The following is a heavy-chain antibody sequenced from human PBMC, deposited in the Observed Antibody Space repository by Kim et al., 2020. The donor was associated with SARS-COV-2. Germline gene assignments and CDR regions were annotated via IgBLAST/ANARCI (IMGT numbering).Heavy chain of an antibody. CDR2: MYYSGST. D-gene: IGHD3-3*01. CDR3: ARGRTFFGVVNYFHY. CDR1: GGPISSYY. J-gene: IGHJ4*02. V-gene: IGHV4-59*01. Sequence: SETLSLTCTVSGGPISSYYWSWIRQPPGKGLEWIGYMYYSGSTNYNPSLKSRVTISVDTSKNQFSLKLSSVTAADTAVYYCARGRTFFGVVNYFHYWGQGTLVTVSS.